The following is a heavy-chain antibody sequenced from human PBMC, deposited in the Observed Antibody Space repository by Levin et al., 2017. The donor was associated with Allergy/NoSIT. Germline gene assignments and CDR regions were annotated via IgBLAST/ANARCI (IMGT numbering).Heavy chain of an antibody. V-gene: IGHV4-30-4*01. Sequence: SQTLSLTCTVSGGSISRGDYYWSWIRQPPGKGLESIGYIYYSGSTYYNPSLKSRVTISLDTSKSQFSLELSSVTAADTAVYYCARRYCSGGSCHFDYWGQGTLVTVSS. D-gene: IGHD2-15*01. CDR2: IYYSGST. J-gene: IGHJ4*02. CDR3: ARRYCSGGSCHFDY. CDR1: GGSISRGDYY.